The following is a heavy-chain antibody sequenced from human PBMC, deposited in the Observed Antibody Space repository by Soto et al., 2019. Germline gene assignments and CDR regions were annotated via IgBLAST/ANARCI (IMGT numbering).Heavy chain of an antibody. V-gene: IGHV1-8*02. CDR2: MNPNSGNT. CDR1: GYTFTSYD. CDR3: ARTRIDSSSWHAAGVDDAFDI. D-gene: IGHD6-13*01. Sequence: ASVKVSCKASGYTFTSYDINWVRQAPGQGLEWMGWMNPNSGNTSYAQKFQGRVTMTRNTSISTAYMELSSLRSEDTAVYYCARTRIDSSSWHAAGVDDAFDIWGQGTMVTVSS. J-gene: IGHJ3*02.